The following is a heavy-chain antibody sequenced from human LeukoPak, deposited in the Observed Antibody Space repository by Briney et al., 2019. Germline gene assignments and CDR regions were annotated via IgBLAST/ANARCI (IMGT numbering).Heavy chain of an antibody. Sequence: PGGSLRLSCAASGFTFDDYAMHWVCQAPGKGLEWVSLISGDGGRTYHVDSVKGRFTISRDNSKNSLYLQMNSLRTEDTALYYCAKDRSYYYDSTFDYWGQGTLVTVSS. J-gene: IGHJ4*02. CDR2: ISGDGGRT. D-gene: IGHD3-22*01. V-gene: IGHV3-43*02. CDR3: AKDRSYYYDSTFDY. CDR1: GFTFDDYA.